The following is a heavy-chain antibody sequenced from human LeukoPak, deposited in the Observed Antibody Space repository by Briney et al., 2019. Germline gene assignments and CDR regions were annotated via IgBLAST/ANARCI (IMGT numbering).Heavy chain of an antibody. J-gene: IGHJ4*02. CDR3: ARVGWRSGYPPFDY. CDR1: GDSISSNTYY. Sequence: SETLSLTCTVSGDSISSNTYYWGWIRQPPGKGLEWIGNIYYSGYTYYNPSLKSRVTMSADTSKNQFSLKLNSVTAADTAMYYRARVGWRSGYPPFDYWGQGTLVTVSS. D-gene: IGHD3-9*01. CDR2: IYYSGYT. V-gene: IGHV4-39*07.